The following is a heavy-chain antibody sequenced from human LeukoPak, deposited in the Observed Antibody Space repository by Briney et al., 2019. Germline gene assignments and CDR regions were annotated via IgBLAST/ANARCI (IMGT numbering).Heavy chain of an antibody. CDR1: GYTFTSYY. Sequence: ASVKVSCKASGYTFTSYYMHWVRQAPGQGLEWMGIINPSGGSTSYAQKFQGRVTMTRDTSTSTVYMELSSLRSEDTAVYYCALLLWFGEEEYYFDYWGQGTLVTVSS. D-gene: IGHD3-10*01. J-gene: IGHJ4*02. CDR2: INPSGGST. V-gene: IGHV1-46*01. CDR3: ALLLWFGEEEYYFDY.